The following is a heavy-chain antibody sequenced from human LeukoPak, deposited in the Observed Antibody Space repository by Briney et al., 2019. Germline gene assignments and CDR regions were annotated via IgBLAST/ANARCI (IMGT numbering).Heavy chain of an antibody. V-gene: IGHV1-69*06. CDR3: ARRTLDCSSTSCSYYFDY. CDR2: IIPIFGTA. CDR1: GGTFSSYA. D-gene: IGHD2-2*01. J-gene: IGHJ4*02. Sequence: ASVKASCKASGGTFSSYAISWVRQAPGQGLEWMGGIIPIFGTANYAQKFQGRVTITADKSTGTAYMELSSLRSEDTAVYYCARRTLDCSSTSCSYYFDYWGQGTLVTVSS.